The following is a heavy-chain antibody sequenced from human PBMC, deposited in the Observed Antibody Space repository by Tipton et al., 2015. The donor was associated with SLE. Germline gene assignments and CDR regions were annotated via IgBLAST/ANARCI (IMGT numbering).Heavy chain of an antibody. D-gene: IGHD1-7*01. CDR1: GGSISRHY. J-gene: IGHJ4*02. V-gene: IGHV4-4*07. Sequence: TLSLTCTVSGGSISRHYWSWFRQPPGKGLEWIGRIYTSGSTNYNPSLKSRVTMSVDTSKKHFSLKLSSVTAADTAVYYCARGIGITGTTEYWGQGTLVTVSS. CDR2: IYTSGST. CDR3: ARGIGITGTTEY.